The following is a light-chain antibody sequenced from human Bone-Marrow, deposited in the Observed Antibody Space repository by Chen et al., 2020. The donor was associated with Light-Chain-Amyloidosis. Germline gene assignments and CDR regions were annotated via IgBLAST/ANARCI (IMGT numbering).Light chain of an antibody. CDR2: EDD. CDR1: SRSIATNY. J-gene: IGLJ3*02. Sequence: NFMLPQPHSVSESPGKTVIISCTRSSRSIATNYVQWYQQRPGSSPTTVIYEDDQRPSGVPDRFSGSIDRSSNSASLTISGLKTEDEADYYCQSYQGSSQGVFGGGTKLTVL. CDR3: QSYQGSSQGV. V-gene: IGLV6-57*01.